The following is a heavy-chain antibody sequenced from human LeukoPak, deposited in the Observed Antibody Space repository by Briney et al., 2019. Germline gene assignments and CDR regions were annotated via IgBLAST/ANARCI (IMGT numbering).Heavy chain of an antibody. CDR2: ISSSSTTI. J-gene: IGHJ5*02. CDR3: ARTSSGSYYNWFDP. CDR1: GFTFSGYA. V-gene: IGHV3-48*04. D-gene: IGHD3-10*01. Sequence: GGSLRLSCAASGFTFSGYAMNWVRQAPGKGLEWVSYISSSSTTIQYSDSVRGRFTISRDNAKNSLYLQMRSLRAEDTAVYYCARTSSGSYYNWFDPWGQGTLVTVSS.